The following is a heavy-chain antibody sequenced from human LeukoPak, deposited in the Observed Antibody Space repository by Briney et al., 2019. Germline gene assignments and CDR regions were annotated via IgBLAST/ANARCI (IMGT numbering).Heavy chain of an antibody. CDR3: ARADGSGSSAYYYYGMDV. CDR1: GFTFSSYA. D-gene: IGHD3-10*01. Sequence: SGGSLRLSCAASGFTFSSYAMSWVRQAPGKGLGWVSAISGSGGSTYYADSVKGRFTISRDNSKNTLYLQMNSLRAEDTAVYYCARADGSGSSAYYYYGMDVWGQGTTVTVSS. V-gene: IGHV3-23*01. CDR2: ISGSGGST. J-gene: IGHJ6*02.